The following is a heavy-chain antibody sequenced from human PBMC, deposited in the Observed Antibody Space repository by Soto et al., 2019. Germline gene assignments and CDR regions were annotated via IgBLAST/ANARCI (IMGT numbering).Heavy chain of an antibody. CDR2: IKQDGSER. J-gene: IGHJ4*02. Sequence: EVQLVESGGDLVQPGGSLRLSCAASAFTLSSYWMSWVRQIPGRGLEWVANIKQDGSERYYVDSVKGRFTISRDNAKNSLFLQMNSLRAEDTVVYFCARVAYSRGWIFDYWGQGTLVTVSS. CDR3: ARVAYSRGWIFDY. V-gene: IGHV3-7*01. CDR1: AFTLSSYW. D-gene: IGHD6-19*01.